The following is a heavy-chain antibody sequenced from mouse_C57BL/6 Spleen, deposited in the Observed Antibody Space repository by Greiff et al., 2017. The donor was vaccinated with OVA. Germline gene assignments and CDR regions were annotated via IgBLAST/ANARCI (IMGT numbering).Heavy chain of an antibody. J-gene: IGHJ3*01. Sequence: VQLQQPGAELVRPGTSVKLSCKASGYTFTSYWMHWVKQRPGQGLEWIGVIDPSGSFTNYNQKFKGKATLTVDTSSSTAYMQLSSLTSEDSAVYYCASSDDYAWFAYWGQGTLVTVSA. CDR2: IDPSGSFT. CDR1: GYTFTSYW. CDR3: ASSDDYAWFAY. D-gene: IGHD2-4*01. V-gene: IGHV1-59*01.